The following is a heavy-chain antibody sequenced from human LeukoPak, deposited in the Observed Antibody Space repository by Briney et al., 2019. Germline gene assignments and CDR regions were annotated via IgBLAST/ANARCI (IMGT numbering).Heavy chain of an antibody. CDR2: INHSGRT. V-gene: IGHV4-34*01. Sequence: SETLSLTCAVYGGSFSGYYWSWIRQTPRKGLEWIGEINHSGRTNYNPSLKSRVTISVDTSENQFFLNVNSVTAADTAVYYCARGRGYGGNDFDHWGQGSLVTVSS. J-gene: IGHJ4*02. D-gene: IGHD5-12*01. CDR3: ARGRGYGGNDFDH. CDR1: GGSFSGYY.